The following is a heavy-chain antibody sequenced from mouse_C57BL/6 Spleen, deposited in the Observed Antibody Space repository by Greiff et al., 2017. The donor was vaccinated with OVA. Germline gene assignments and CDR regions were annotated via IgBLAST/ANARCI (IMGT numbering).Heavy chain of an antibody. CDR2: IYPGSGST. J-gene: IGHJ2*01. CDR3: ARHYSCSIYFDC. CDR1: GYTFTSYW. Sequence: QVQLQQSGAELVKPGASVKMSCKASGYTFTSYWITWVKQRPGQGLEWIGDIYPGSGSTNYNEKFKSKATLTVDTSSSTAYMQLSSLTSEYSSVYYCARHYSCSIYFDCWGQATTLTFSS. V-gene: IGHV1-55*01. D-gene: IGHD1-1*01.